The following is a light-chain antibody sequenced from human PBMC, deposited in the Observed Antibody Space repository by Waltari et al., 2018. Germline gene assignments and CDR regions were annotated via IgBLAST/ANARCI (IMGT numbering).Light chain of an antibody. CDR3: QHYVRLPAT. CDR2: GAS. Sequence: IVLTPSPGPLSLSPGDKATLSCRASQSVSRSLAWYQQKPGQAPKLLIYGASTRATGIPDRFTGSGSGTDFSLTISSLEPEDFGMYFCQHYVRLPATFGQGTKVEIK. J-gene: IGKJ1*01. CDR1: QSVSRS. V-gene: IGKV3-20*01.